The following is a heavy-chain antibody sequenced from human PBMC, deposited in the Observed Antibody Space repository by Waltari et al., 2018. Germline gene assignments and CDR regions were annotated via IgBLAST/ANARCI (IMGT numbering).Heavy chain of an antibody. D-gene: IGHD3-10*01. CDR1: GFTFSSYG. Sequence: QVQLVESGGGVVQPGGSLRLSCAASGFTFSSYGMHWVRQAPGKGLEWVAFIRYDGSNKYYADSVKGRFTISRDNAKNSLYLQMNSLRAEDTALYYCAGGLVGAFDIWGQGTMVTVSS. CDR3: AGGLVGAFDI. CDR2: IRYDGSNK. V-gene: IGHV3-30*02. J-gene: IGHJ3*02.